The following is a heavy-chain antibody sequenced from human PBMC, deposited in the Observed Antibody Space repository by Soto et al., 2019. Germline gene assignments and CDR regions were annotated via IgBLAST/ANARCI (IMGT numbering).Heavy chain of an antibody. CDR1: GFTFSSYA. V-gene: IGHV3-64D*06. D-gene: IGHD1-26*01. CDR2: ISSNGGST. J-gene: IGHJ3*02. CDR3: ARDSVVGVPGGAFDI. Sequence: PGGSLRLSCSASGFTFSSYAMHWVRQAPGKGLEYVSAISSNGGSTYYADSVKGRFTISRDNSKNTLYLQMSSLRAEDTAVYYCARDSVVGVPGGAFDIWGQGTMVTVPS.